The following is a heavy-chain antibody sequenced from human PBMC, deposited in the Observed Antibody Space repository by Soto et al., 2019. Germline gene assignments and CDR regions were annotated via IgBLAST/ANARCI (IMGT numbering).Heavy chain of an antibody. D-gene: IGHD6-13*01. J-gene: IGHJ4*02. CDR1: GFTFSSYA. CDR2: ISGSGGGT. V-gene: IGHV3-23*01. Sequence: EVQLLESGGGLVQPGGSLRLYCAASGFTFSSYAISWIRKAPGKGLEWVSLISGSGGGTYYADSVKGRFTISRDNSKNTLYLQMNSLRAEDTAVYYCAKHATAAAPDYWGQGTLVIVSS. CDR3: AKHATAAAPDY.